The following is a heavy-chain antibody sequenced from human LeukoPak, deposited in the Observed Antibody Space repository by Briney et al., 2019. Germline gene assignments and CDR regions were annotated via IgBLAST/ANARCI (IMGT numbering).Heavy chain of an antibody. CDR1: GYTFTSYG. J-gene: IGHJ3*02. D-gene: IGHD2-21*01. V-gene: IGHV1-18*01. CDR3: ARDRRQIVVVGVAFDS. Sequence: ASVKVSCKASGYTFTSYGISWVRQAPGQGLEGMGWISAYNGNTNYAQNVQGRVTMTTDTSTSTAYMELRSLRSDDTAVYYCARDRRQIVVVGVAFDSWGQGTMVTVSS. CDR2: ISAYNGNT.